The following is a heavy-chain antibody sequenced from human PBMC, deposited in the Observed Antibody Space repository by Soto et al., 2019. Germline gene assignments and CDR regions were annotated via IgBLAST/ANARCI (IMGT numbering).Heavy chain of an antibody. Sequence: QVQLQESGPGLVKPSGTLSLTCAVSGGSISSSNWWSWFRQPPGKGLEWIGEIYHSGSTNYNPSLKSRVAISVDKSNNQFSLKLSSVTAADTAVYYCARDACATYYYGSGSYCWFDPWGQGTLVTVSS. CDR1: GGSISSSNW. V-gene: IGHV4-4*02. CDR3: ARDACATYYYGSGSYCWFDP. CDR2: IYHSGST. D-gene: IGHD3-10*01. J-gene: IGHJ5*02.